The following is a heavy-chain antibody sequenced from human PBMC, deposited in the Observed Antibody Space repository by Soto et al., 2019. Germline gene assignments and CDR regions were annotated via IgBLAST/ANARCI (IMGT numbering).Heavy chain of an antibody. CDR2: IYYSGST. Sequence: TSETLSLTCTVSGGSISSYYWSWLRQPPGKGLEWIGYIYYSGSTNYNPSLKSRVTISVDTSKNQFSLKLSSVTAADTAVYYCARVWGGAFDFWGQGTMVTVSS. J-gene: IGHJ3*01. CDR3: ARVWGGAFDF. D-gene: IGHD3-10*01. V-gene: IGHV4-59*01. CDR1: GGSISSYY.